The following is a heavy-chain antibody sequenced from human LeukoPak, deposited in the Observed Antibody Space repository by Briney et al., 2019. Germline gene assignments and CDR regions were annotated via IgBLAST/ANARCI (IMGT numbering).Heavy chain of an antibody. V-gene: IGHV1-18*01. CDR1: GYTFTSYG. D-gene: IGHD1-26*01. J-gene: IGHJ6*03. Sequence: ASVKVSCKASGYTFTSYGISWVRQAPGQGLEWMGWISAYYGNTNYAQKLQGRVTMTTDTSTSTAYMELRSLRSDDTAVYYCARGRGSYSHYYYYYMDVWGKGTTVTVSS. CDR2: ISAYYGNT. CDR3: ARGRGSYSHYYYYYMDV.